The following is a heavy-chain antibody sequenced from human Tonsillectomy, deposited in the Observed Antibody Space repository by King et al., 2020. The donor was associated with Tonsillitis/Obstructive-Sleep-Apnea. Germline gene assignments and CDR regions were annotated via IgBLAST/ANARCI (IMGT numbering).Heavy chain of an antibody. J-gene: IGHJ4*02. V-gene: IGHV3-7*01. Sequence: VQLVESGGGLVQPGGSLRLSCAASGFTFSTYWMSWVRQAPGKGLEWVTNIKEDGSEEYYVDSVKGRFTISRDNAKNSLYLQMNSLTAEDTAVYCCARDESGFGSWGLGTLVIVSS. CDR3: ARDESGFGS. CDR2: IKEDGSEE. D-gene: IGHD1-1*01. CDR1: GFTFSTYW.